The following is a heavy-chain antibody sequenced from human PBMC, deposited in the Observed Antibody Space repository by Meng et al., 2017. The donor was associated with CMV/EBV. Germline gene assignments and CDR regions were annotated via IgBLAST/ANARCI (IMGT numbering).Heavy chain of an antibody. J-gene: IGHJ3*02. CDR1: GGSISSYY. Sequence: ESLKISCTVSGGSISSYYWSWIRQPPGKGLEWIGYIYYSGSTNYNPSLKSRVTISVDTSKNQFSLKLSSVTAADTAVYYCARVLPSAFDTWGQGTMVTVSS. D-gene: IGHD2-15*01. CDR3: ARVLPSAFDT. V-gene: IGHV4-59*01. CDR2: IYYSGST.